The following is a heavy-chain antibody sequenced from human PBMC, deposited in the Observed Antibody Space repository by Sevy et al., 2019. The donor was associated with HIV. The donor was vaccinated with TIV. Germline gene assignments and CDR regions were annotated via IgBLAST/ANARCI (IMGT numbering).Heavy chain of an antibody. CDR2: IYYSGST. CDR1: GGSISSYY. V-gene: IGHV4-59*01. Sequence: SETLSLTCTVSGGSISSYYWSWIRQPPGKGLEWIGYIYYSGSTNYNPSLKSRVTISVDTSNNQLSLWLSSVTAADKAVYYCARDLTVMAAPHPGAAYGMDVWGQGTTVTVSS. D-gene: IGHD5-18*01. CDR3: ARDLTVMAAPHPGAAYGMDV. J-gene: IGHJ6*02.